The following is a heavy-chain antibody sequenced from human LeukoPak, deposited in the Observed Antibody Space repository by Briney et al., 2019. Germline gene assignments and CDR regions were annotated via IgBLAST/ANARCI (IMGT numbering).Heavy chain of an antibody. J-gene: IGHJ5*02. Sequence: GGSLRLSCAASGFTFSNYPMGWVRQAPGKGLEWVSAISGSGGSTYYADSVKGRFTISRDNSKNTLYLQMNSLRAEDTAVYYCAKIPVVTRTYNWFDPWGQGTLVTVSS. CDR2: ISGSGGST. CDR3: AKIPVVTRTYNWFDP. V-gene: IGHV3-23*01. D-gene: IGHD5-12*01. CDR1: GFTFSNYP.